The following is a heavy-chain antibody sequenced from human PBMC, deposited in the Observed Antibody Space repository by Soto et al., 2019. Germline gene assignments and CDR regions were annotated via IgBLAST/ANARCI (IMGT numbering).Heavy chain of an antibody. Sequence: ASVKVSCKASGYTFTSYGISWVRQAPGQGLEWMGWISAYNGNTNYAQKLQGRVTITTDTSTSTAYMELSSLRSEDTAVYYCARSGGAGFLDVRSYYYYGMDVWGQGTTVTVSS. CDR2: ISAYNGNT. D-gene: IGHD3-3*01. J-gene: IGHJ6*02. V-gene: IGHV1-18*04. CDR1: GYTFTSYG. CDR3: ARSGGAGFLDVRSYYYYGMDV.